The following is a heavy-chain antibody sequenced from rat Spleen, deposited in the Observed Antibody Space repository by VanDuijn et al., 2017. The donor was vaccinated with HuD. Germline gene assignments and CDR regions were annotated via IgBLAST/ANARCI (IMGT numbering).Heavy chain of an antibody. CDR1: GFTFSNYY. D-gene: IGHD1-12*01. J-gene: IGHJ2*01. V-gene: IGHV5-25*01. CDR3: ARHEYYESLMDA. Sequence: EVQLVESGGGLVQPGRSMKLSCAASGFTFSNYYMAWVRQAPTKGLEWVASISTGGGNTYYRDSVKGRFTISRDNAKSTLYLQMDSLRSEDTATYYCARHEYYESLMDAWGQGVMVTVSS. CDR2: ISTGGGNT.